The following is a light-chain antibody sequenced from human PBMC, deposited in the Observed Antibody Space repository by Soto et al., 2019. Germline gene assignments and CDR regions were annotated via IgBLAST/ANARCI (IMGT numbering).Light chain of an antibody. CDR1: QSISSW. J-gene: IGKJ4*01. Sequence: DIRMTQSPSTLSASVGDRVTITCRASQSISSWLAWYQQKPGKAPKLLIYDASSLESGVPSRFSGSGSGTEFTLTISSLQPDDFATYYCQQYNSYSPLTFGGGTKVAIK. V-gene: IGKV1-5*01. CDR3: QQYNSYSPLT. CDR2: DAS.